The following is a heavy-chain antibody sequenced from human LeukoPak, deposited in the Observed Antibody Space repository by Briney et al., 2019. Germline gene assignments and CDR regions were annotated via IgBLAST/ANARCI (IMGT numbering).Heavy chain of an antibody. Sequence: PGRSLRLSCAASGFTFSSYGLHWVRQALGKGLEWVAVISYDGSNKYYADSVKGRFTISRDNSKNTLYLQMNSLRAEDTAVYYCARPPVVGATVYYFDYWGQGTLATVSS. V-gene: IGHV3-30*03. CDR3: ARPPVVGATVYYFDY. CDR2: ISYDGSNK. J-gene: IGHJ4*02. D-gene: IGHD1-26*01. CDR1: GFTFSSYG.